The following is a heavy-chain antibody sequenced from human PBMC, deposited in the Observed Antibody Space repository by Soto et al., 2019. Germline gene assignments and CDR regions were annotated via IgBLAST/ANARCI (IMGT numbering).Heavy chain of an antibody. CDR1: GYTFTNYG. D-gene: IGHD6-13*01. Sequence: QVQLVQSGAEVKKPGASVKVSCKTSGYTFTNYGISWVRQAPGQGPEWMGWISGYNGNTNYAQKLQGRVTMTTDTSTSTAYMELRCLRSDDTAVYYCARGGSSWSAEYYQHWGQGTLVIVSS. J-gene: IGHJ1*01. CDR2: ISGYNGNT. CDR3: ARGGSSWSAEYYQH. V-gene: IGHV1-18*01.